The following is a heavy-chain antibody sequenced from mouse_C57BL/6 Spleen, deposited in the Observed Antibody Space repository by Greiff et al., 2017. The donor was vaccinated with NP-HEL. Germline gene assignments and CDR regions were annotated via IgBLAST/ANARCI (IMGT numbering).Heavy chain of an antibody. CDR3: ARDVSTGTGYFDV. J-gene: IGHJ1*03. D-gene: IGHD4-1*02. Sequence: EVQLVESGGGLVKPGGSLKLSCAASGFTFSSYAMSWVRQTPEKRLEWVATISDGGSYTYYPDNVKGRFTISRDNAKNKLYLQMSHLKSEDTAMYYCARDVSTGTGYFDVWGTGTTVTVSS. CDR1: GFTFSSYA. CDR2: ISDGGSYT. V-gene: IGHV5-4*01.